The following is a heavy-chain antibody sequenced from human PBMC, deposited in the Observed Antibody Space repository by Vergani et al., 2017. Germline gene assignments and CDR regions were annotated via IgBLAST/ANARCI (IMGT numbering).Heavy chain of an antibody. CDR3: AREDSSGWYWGYYFDY. D-gene: IGHD6-19*01. Sequence: EVQLLESGGGLVQPGGSLRLSCAASGFTFSSYWMSWVRQAPGKGLEWVANIKQDGSEKYYVDSVKGRFTISRDNAKNSLYLQMNSLRAEDTAVYYCAREDSSGWYWGYYFDYWGQGTLVTVSS. CDR2: IKQDGSEK. V-gene: IGHV3-7*03. J-gene: IGHJ4*02. CDR1: GFTFSSYW.